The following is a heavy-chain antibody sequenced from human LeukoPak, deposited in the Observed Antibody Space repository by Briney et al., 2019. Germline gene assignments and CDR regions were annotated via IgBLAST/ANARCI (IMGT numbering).Heavy chain of an antibody. D-gene: IGHD2/OR15-2a*01. CDR2: INSDGSWT. Sequence: GGSLRLSCAASGNYWMHWVRQAPGKGLVWVSHINSDGSWTGYADSVKGRFTISRDNSKNTLYLQMNSLRAEDTAVYYCAGDLSMNYWGQGTLVTVSS. CDR3: AGDLSMNY. CDR1: GNYW. V-gene: IGHV3-74*01. J-gene: IGHJ4*02.